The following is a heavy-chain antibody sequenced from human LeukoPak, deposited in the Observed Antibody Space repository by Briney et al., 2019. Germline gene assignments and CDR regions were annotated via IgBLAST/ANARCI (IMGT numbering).Heavy chain of an antibody. CDR3: AKALDYWYFDY. D-gene: IGHD2/OR15-2a*01. Sequence: SGGSLRLSCAASGFTFSSYWMTWVRQAPGKGLEWVANIKQDGSEKYYVDSVKGRLTISRDNAKNSLYLQMNSLRAEDTAVYYCAKALDYWYFDYWGQGTLVTVSS. CDR2: IKQDGSEK. CDR1: GFTFSSYW. V-gene: IGHV3-7*02. J-gene: IGHJ4*02.